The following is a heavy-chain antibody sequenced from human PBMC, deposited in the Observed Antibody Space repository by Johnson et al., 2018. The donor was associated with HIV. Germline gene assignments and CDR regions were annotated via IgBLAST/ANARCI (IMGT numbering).Heavy chain of an antibody. CDR2: IRYDGSNK. J-gene: IGHJ3*02. V-gene: IGHV3-30*02. CDR1: GFTFSSYG. Sequence: QVQLVESGRGLVQPGGSLRLSCAASGFTFSSYGMHWVRQAPGKGLEWVAFIRYDGSNKYYADSVKGRFTISRDNSKNTLYLQMNSLRAEDTAVYWCARNIEMATVGAFDIWGPGTKVSVSS. CDR3: ARNIEMATVGAFDI. D-gene: IGHD5-24*01.